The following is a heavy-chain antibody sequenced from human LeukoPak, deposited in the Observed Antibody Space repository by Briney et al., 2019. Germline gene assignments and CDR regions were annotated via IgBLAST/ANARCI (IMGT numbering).Heavy chain of an antibody. Sequence: GGSLRLSCAASGFTFDDYAMHWVRQAPGKGREWVSGISWNSGSIGYADSVKGRFTISRDNAKNSLYLQMNSLRAEDTALYYCAKASSGYPSSANNWFDPWGQGTLVTVSS. CDR1: GFTFDDYA. V-gene: IGHV3-9*01. CDR2: ISWNSGSI. D-gene: IGHD3-3*01. J-gene: IGHJ5*02. CDR3: AKASSGYPSSANNWFDP.